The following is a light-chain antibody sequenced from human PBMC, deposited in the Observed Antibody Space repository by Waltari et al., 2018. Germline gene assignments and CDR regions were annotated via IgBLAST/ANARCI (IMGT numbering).Light chain of an antibody. J-gene: IGKJ1*01. Sequence: CRARQSIGKYLVWYQQKPGQAPRLRIYGASTRATGIPDRFSGGGSGTDFSLSITRLEPEDFAVYYCQHYVRLPATFGQGTTVEI. V-gene: IGKV3-20*01. CDR3: QHYVRLPAT. CDR1: QSIGKY. CDR2: GAS.